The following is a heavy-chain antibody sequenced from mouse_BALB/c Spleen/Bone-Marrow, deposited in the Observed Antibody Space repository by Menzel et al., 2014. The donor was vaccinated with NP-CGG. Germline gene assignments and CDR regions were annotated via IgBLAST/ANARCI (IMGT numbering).Heavy chain of an antibody. J-gene: IGHJ3*01. CDR3: ARSIEYRPLTY. D-gene: IGHD2-14*01. CDR2: IDPYYGGI. CDR1: GYSFTGYN. V-gene: IGHV1-39*01. Sequence: EVQGVESGPELGKPGASVKISCKASGYSFTGYNMNWVKQTNGKSLEWIGNIDPYYGGISYNQKFKDKATLTVDKSSSTAYMQLKSLTSEDSAVYYCARSIEYRPLTYWGQGTLVTVSA.